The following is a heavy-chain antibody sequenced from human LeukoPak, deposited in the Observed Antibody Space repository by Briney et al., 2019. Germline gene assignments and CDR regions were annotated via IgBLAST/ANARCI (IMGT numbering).Heavy chain of an antibody. D-gene: IGHD4-17*01. V-gene: IGHV3-20*04. Sequence: GGSLRLSCAASGFTFDDYGMSWGRHAPGKVLEWVSGINWSGGSTVYTDSVKGRFTMSRDNAKNSLYLQMNSLRAEDTALSYCARGSEGYGDSSYSFDYWGQGNLVTASS. J-gene: IGHJ4*02. CDR3: ARGSEGYGDSSYSFDY. CDR2: INWSGGST. CDR1: GFTFDDYG.